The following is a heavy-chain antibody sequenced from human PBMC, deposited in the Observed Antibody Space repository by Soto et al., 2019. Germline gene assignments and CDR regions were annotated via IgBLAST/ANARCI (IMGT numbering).Heavy chain of an antibody. Sequence: HGGSMRLGCAASGVTVSSYGMSWVRQDPGKGLEWVANIKQDGSEKYYVDSVKGRFTISRDNAKNSLYLQMNSLRAEDTAVYYCARGYYYGSGSYYRGVYYYYMDVWGKGTTVTVSS. CDR2: IKQDGSEK. D-gene: IGHD3-10*01. V-gene: IGHV3-7*01. CDR1: GVTVSSYG. CDR3: ARGYYYGSGSYYRGVYYYYMDV. J-gene: IGHJ6*03.